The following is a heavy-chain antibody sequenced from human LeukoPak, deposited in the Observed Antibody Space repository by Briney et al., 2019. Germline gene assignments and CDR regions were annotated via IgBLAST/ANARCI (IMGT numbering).Heavy chain of an antibody. D-gene: IGHD4-17*01. J-gene: IGHJ3*01. V-gene: IGHV3-23*01. CDR2: IRGSGGGT. CDR3: GRDPNGDYIGAFDF. CDR1: GFTLSNYA. Sequence: GGSLRLSCAASGFTLSNYAMTWVRLAPGKGLEWVSSIRGSGGGTSYADSLKGRFTMYRDNYRDTLYLQMNNLRAEDTAVYYCGRDPNGDYIGAFDFWGQGTLVTVSS.